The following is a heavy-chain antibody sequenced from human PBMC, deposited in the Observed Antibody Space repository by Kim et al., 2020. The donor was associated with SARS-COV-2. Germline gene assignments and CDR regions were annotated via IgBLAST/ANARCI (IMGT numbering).Heavy chain of an antibody. J-gene: IGHJ4*02. D-gene: IGHD6-13*01. CDR2: ISWNSGSI. V-gene: IGHV3-9*01. Sequence: GGSLRLSCAASGFTFDDYAMHWVRQAPGKGLEWVSGISWNSGSIGYADSVKGRFTISRDNAKNSLYLQMNSLRAEDTALYYCAKATAEYSSSWYFVRSNFPLYFDHWGQGTLVTVSS. CDR1: GFTFDDYA. CDR3: AKATAEYSSSWYFVRSNFPLYFDH.